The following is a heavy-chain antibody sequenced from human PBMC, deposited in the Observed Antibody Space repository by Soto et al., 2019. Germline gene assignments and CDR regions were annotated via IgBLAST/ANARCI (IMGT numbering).Heavy chain of an antibody. V-gene: IGHV3-30*18. D-gene: IGHD1-1*01. CDR1: GFTFSSYG. CDR2: ISYDGSNK. J-gene: IGHJ4*02. Sequence: SLRLSCAASGFTFSSYGMHWVRQAPGKGLEWVGVISYDGSNKYYADSVKGRFTISRDNSKNTLYLQMNSLRAEDTAVYYCAKDRVHPLTTRMDYWGQGTLVTVSS. CDR3: AKDRVHPLTTRMDY.